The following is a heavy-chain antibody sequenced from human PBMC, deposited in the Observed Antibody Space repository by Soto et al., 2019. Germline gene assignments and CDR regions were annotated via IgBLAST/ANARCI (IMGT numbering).Heavy chain of an antibody. D-gene: IGHD6-19*01. J-gene: IGHJ5*02. CDR1: GFIFSSYW. Sequence: DVQLVESGGGLVQPGGSLRLSCVGSGFIFSSYWMNWVRQAPGKGLEWVANIKQDGSAMYYVDSVKGRFTISRDNAKNSLYLQMNSLRVEDTAVYFCAARITSGWSAWGQGTLVTVSS. V-gene: IGHV3-7*05. CDR2: IKQDGSAM. CDR3: AARITSGWSA.